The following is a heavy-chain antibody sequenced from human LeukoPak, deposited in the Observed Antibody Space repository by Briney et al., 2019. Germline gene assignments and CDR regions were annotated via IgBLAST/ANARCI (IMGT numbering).Heavy chain of an antibody. Sequence: GSLRLSCAGYGFTVSSNYMSWVRQAPGKWLEWVSLIYSGGSTYYADSVKGRFTISRDSSKNTLYLQMNNLRAEDTAVYYCARDSKHYYDTSGYVIFDYWGQGTLVTVSS. D-gene: IGHD3-22*01. CDR3: ARDSKHYYDTSGYVIFDY. CDR2: IYSGGST. CDR1: GFTVSSNY. V-gene: IGHV3-66*01. J-gene: IGHJ4*02.